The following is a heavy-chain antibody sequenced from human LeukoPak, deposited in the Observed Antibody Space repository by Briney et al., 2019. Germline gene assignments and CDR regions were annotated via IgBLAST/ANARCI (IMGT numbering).Heavy chain of an antibody. CDR1: GGSISSYY. D-gene: IGHD6-13*01. CDR3: ARRYSSWSSFDY. CDR2: IYYSGST. J-gene: IGHJ4*02. Sequence: SETLSLTCTVSGGSISSYYWNWIRQSPGKGLEWIAYIYYSGSTHYNPSLKSRVTISVDTSKNQFSLRLTSVTAADTAVYYCARRYSSWSSFDYWGQGTLVTVSS. V-gene: IGHV4-59*01.